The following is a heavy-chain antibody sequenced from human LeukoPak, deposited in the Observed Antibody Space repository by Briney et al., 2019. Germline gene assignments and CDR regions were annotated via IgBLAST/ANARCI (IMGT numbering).Heavy chain of an antibody. CDR3: ARSKSWYYFDY. CDR2: IYYSGST. J-gene: IGHJ4*02. V-gene: IGHV4-39*01. D-gene: IGHD6-13*01. CDR1: GGSISSSSYY. Sequence: KPSETLSLTCTVSGGSISSSSYYLGWIRQPPGKGLEWIGSIYYSGSTYYNPSLKSRVTISVDTSKNQFSLKLSSVTAADTAVYYCARSKSWYYFDYWGQGTLVTVSS.